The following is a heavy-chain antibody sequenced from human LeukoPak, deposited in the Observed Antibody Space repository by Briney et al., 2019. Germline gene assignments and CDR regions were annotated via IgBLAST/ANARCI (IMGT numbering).Heavy chain of an antibody. CDR2: INPNSGGT. V-gene: IGHV1-2*02. Sequence: ASVKVSCKASGYTFTGYYMHWVRQAPGQGREWMGWINPNSGGTNYAQKFQGRVTMTRDPSISTAYIELSRLRSDDTTVYYCARDRKLSRAYAFDIWGEGTMVTVSS. J-gene: IGHJ3*02. D-gene: IGHD2/OR15-2a*01. CDR1: GYTFTGYY. CDR3: ARDRKLSRAYAFDI.